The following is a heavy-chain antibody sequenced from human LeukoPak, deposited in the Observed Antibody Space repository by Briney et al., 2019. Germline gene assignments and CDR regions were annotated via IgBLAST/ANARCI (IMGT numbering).Heavy chain of an antibody. J-gene: IGHJ6*02. CDR3: AREDPQTTVPEGMDV. V-gene: IGHV4-59*01. Sequence: SETLSLTCTVSGGSISYYYWRWLRQSPGKGREWIGYIYYSGTTNYNPSLKSRVTISVDTSKNQFSLQLRSVTAADTAVYYCAREDPQTTVPEGMDVWGQGTTVTVSS. CDR1: GGSISYYY. D-gene: IGHD4-17*01. CDR2: IYYSGTT.